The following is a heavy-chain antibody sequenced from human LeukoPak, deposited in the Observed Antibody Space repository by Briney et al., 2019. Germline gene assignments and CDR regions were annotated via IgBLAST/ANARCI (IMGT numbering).Heavy chain of an antibody. J-gene: IGHJ4*02. V-gene: IGHV3-21*01. CDR3: ARLVPAASGGYYFDY. CDR2: ISSSSSYI. Sequence: GGSLRLSCAASGFTFSSYWMHWVRQAPGKGLEWVSSISSSSSYIYYADSVKGRFTISRDNAKNSLYLQMNSLRAEDTAVYYRARLVPAASGGYYFDYWGQGTLVTVSS. CDR1: GFTFSSYW. D-gene: IGHD2-2*01.